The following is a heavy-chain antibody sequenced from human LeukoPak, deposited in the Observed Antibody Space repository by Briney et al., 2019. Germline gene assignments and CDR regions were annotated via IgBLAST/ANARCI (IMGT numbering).Heavy chain of an antibody. V-gene: IGHV3-23*01. CDR2: ISGSGGST. CDR3: ARDGGYSSGFDY. Sequence: PGGSLRLSCAASGFTFSSYAMSWVRQAPGKGLEWVSAISGSGGSTYYADSVKGRFTISRDNSKNTLYLQMNSLRAGDTAVYYCARDGGYSSGFDYWGQGTLVTVSS. CDR1: GFTFSSYA. D-gene: IGHD6-19*01. J-gene: IGHJ4*02.